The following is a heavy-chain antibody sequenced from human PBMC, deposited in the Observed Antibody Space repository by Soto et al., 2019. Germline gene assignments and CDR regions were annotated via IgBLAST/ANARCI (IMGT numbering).Heavy chain of an antibody. J-gene: IGHJ6*02. Sequence: PGGSLRLSCAASGFTFSSYAMSWVRQAPGKGLEWVSAISGSGGSTYYADSVKGRFTISRDNSKNTLYLQMNSLRAEDTAVYYCAKMAEYSSGWNAPGIDYYYGMDVWGQGTTVTVSS. CDR1: GFTFSSYA. CDR2: ISGSGGST. CDR3: AKMAEYSSGWNAPGIDYYYGMDV. V-gene: IGHV3-23*01. D-gene: IGHD6-19*01.